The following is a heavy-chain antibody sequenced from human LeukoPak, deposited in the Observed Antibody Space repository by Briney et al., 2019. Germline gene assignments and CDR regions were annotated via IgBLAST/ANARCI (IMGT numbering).Heavy chain of an antibody. CDR2: IYYSGST. J-gene: IGHJ4*02. D-gene: IGHD3-22*01. CDR1: GGSISSYY. V-gene: IGHV4-59*08. Sequence: SETLSLTCTVSGGSISSYYWSWIRQPPGKGLEWIGYIYYSGSTNYNPSLKSRVTISVDTSKNQFPLKLSYVTAADTAVYYCARVGDYDSSGFVDYWGQGTLVTVSS. CDR3: ARVGDYDSSGFVDY.